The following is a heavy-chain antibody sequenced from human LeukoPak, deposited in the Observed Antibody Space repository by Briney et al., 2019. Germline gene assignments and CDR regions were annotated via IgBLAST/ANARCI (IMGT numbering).Heavy chain of an antibody. CDR3: ASQRGGY. V-gene: IGHV3-23*01. Sequence: GGSLRLSCAASGFTFNTYGMSWVRQAPAKGLEWVSIISGTGDSTYYADSVKGRFTISRDNSKNTLFLQLHSLRADDTAAYYCASQRGGYWGQGTLVTVSS. J-gene: IGHJ4*02. D-gene: IGHD6-25*01. CDR2: ISGTGDST. CDR1: GFTFNTYG.